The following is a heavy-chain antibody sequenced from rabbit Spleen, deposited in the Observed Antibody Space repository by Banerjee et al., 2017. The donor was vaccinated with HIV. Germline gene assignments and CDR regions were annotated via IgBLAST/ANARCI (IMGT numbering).Heavy chain of an antibody. CDR3: ARDLASVIGWNFNL. D-gene: IGHD1-1*01. CDR1: GFSFSSSDY. Sequence: QSLEESGGDLVKPGGTLTLTCTASGFSFSSSDYMYWVRQAPGKGLEWIGCISIGDGRTYYANWVSGRFSISKPSSTTVTLQMTSLTAADTATYFCARDLASVIGWNFNLWGPGTLVTVS. J-gene: IGHJ4*01. CDR2: ISIGDGRT. V-gene: IGHV1S40*01.